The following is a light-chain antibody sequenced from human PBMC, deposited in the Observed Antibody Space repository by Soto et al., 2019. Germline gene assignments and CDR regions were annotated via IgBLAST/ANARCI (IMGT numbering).Light chain of an antibody. CDR2: AAS. CDR3: QKLDSYPLT. CDR1: QGISSS. J-gene: IGKJ1*01. V-gene: IGKV1-9*01. Sequence: DIQLTQSPSFLYAFVGDRVTITCRASQGISSSLAWYQQKPGEAPKLLIYAASTLQSGVPPRFSGSGSGTEFTLTISSLQPEDFASYYCQKLDSYPLTFGQGTKVDI.